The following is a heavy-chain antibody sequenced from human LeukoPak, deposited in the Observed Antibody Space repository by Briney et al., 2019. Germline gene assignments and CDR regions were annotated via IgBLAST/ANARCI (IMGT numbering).Heavy chain of an antibody. V-gene: IGHV3-23*01. D-gene: IGHD3-3*01. CDR1: GFTFSSYA. CDR3: AREPYYDFWSGPRGSFDY. J-gene: IGHJ4*02. Sequence: GGSLRLSCAASGFTFSSYAMSWVRQAPGKGLEWVSAISGSGGSTYYADSVKGRFTISRDNAKNTLYLQMNSLRAEDTAVYYCAREPYYDFWSGPRGSFDYWGQGTLVTVSS. CDR2: ISGSGGST.